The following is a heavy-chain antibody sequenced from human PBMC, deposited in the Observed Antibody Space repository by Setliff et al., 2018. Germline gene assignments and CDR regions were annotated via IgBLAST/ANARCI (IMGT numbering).Heavy chain of an antibody. CDR2: IKKDGSIK. V-gene: IGHV3-7*01. J-gene: IGHJ4*02. CDR1: GYSISSGY. CDR3: SRDLQGSGDYVVDY. Sequence: ETLSLTCTVSGYSISSGYIWGWIRQPPGKGLEWVANIKKDGSIKYYLDSVRGRFTISRDNAENSLTLQMNSLRVEDTAVYYCSRDLQGSGDYVVDYWGQGTLVTVSS. D-gene: IGHD4-17*01.